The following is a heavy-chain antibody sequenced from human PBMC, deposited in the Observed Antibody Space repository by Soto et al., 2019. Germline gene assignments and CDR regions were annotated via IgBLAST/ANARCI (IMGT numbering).Heavy chain of an antibody. CDR1: GGSISSSSYY. CDR3: ARHPGYSSSWSILYYGMDV. J-gene: IGHJ6*02. CDR2: IYYSGST. V-gene: IGHV4-39*01. Sequence: PSETLSLTCTVSGGSISSSSYYWGWIRQPPGKGLEWIGSIYYSGSTYYNPSLKSRVTISVDTSKNQFSLKLSSVTAADTAVYYCARHPGYSSSWSILYYGMDVWGQGTTVTVSS. D-gene: IGHD6-13*01.